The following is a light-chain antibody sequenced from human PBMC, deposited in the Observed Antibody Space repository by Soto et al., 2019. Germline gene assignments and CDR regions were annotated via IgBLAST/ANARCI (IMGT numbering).Light chain of an antibody. CDR2: AAS. CDR1: QSVNSN. V-gene: IGKV3-15*01. J-gene: IGKJ5*01. CDR3: QQYNQWPIT. Sequence: EIVMTQSPATLSVSPGERATLSCRASQSVNSNLAWYQQKPGQAPRLLIYAASARATGIPARFSGSGSGTEFTLTINSLQSEDVAVFYCQQYNQWPITFGQGTRLEIK.